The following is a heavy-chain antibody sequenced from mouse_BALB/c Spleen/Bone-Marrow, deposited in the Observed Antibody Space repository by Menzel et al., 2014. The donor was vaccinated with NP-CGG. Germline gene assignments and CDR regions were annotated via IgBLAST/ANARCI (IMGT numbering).Heavy chain of an antibody. V-gene: IGHV2-2*02. Sequence: QVQLKHSGPGLVQPAQSLSITCTVSGFSLTSYAIHWVRQSPGKGLEWLGVMWIGGSTDYNAAFISRLNITKDNSKSXVFFKMNSLQTSDTAIYYCVRNGPRLRGAMDYWGQGTSVTVSS. CDR2: MWIGGST. D-gene: IGHD2-4*01. J-gene: IGHJ4*01. CDR1: GFSLTSYA. CDR3: VRNGPRLRGAMDY.